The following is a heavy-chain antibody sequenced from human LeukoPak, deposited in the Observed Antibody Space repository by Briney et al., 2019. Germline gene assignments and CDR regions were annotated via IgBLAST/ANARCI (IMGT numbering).Heavy chain of an antibody. D-gene: IGHD1-26*01. Sequence: AGGSLRLSCVASGFTFSSYWMSWVRQAPGKGLEWVANIKQDGGEKYFVDSVKGRFTISRDNAKNSLYLQMNSLSAEDTAVYYCARGNSGNNYRYYFDYWGQGTLVTVSS. V-gene: IGHV3-7*03. CDR3: ARGNSGNNYRYYFDY. J-gene: IGHJ4*02. CDR1: GFTFSSYW. CDR2: IKQDGGEK.